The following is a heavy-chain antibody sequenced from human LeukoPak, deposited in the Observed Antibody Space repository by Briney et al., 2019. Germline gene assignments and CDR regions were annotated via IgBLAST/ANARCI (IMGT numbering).Heavy chain of an antibody. J-gene: IGHJ5*02. CDR1: GGSISSYY. Sequence: PSETLSLTCTVSGGSISSYYWSWIRQPPGKGLEWIGYIYYSGSTNYNPSLKSRVTISVDTSKNQFSLKLSSVTAADTAVYYCARGSGVLPNWFDPWGQGTLVSVSS. CDR3: ARGSGVLPNWFDP. V-gene: IGHV4-59*12. D-gene: IGHD3-10*01. CDR2: IYYSGST.